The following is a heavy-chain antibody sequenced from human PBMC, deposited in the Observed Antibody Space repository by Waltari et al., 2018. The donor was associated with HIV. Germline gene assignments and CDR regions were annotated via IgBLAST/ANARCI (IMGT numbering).Heavy chain of an antibody. V-gene: IGHV1-2*02. J-gene: IGHJ4*02. Sequence: QVHLVHYGAEVKKPGASVQVCCTAARFTFTAYSLHWVRQAPGQGLEWMGWINPKSGVTHFAQNFQGRINMTRDTSIKTAYLELSRLQSDDTAVYYCARDWWQLPSGGYFFDYWGQGTLVTVSS. CDR2: INPKSGVT. CDR3: ARDWWQLPSGGYFFDY. D-gene: IGHD2-15*01. CDR1: RFTFTAYS.